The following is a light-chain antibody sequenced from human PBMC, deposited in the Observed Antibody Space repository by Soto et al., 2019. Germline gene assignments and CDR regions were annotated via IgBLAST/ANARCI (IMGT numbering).Light chain of an antibody. Sequence: EIEMTQSPATLSVSPGERATLSCRASQSVSSNLAWYQQKPGQAPRLLIYGASTRATGIPARFSGSGSGTEFTLTISSLQSEDFAVYYCQQYNNWSKTFGQGTKVEIK. CDR2: GAS. CDR3: QQYNNWSKT. CDR1: QSVSSN. J-gene: IGKJ1*01. V-gene: IGKV3-15*01.